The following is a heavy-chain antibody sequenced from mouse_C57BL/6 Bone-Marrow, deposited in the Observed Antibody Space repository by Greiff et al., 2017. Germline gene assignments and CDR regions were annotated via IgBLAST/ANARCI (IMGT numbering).Heavy chain of an antibody. V-gene: IGHV1-15*01. CDR3: TREVYGSGYGEWYFDV. J-gene: IGHJ1*03. CDR1: GYTFTDYE. D-gene: IGHD1-1*01. CDR2: IDPETGGT. Sequence: VQLQQSGAELVRPGASVTLSCKASGYTFTDYEMHWVKQTPVHGLEWIGAIDPETGGTAYNQKFKGKAILTADKSSSPAYMELRSLTSEDSAVYYCTREVYGSGYGEWYFDVWGTGTTVTVSS.